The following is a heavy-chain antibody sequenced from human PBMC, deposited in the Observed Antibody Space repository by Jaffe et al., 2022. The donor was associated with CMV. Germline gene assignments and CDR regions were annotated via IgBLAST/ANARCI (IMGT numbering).Heavy chain of an antibody. D-gene: IGHD6-19*01. CDR3: ARRDESVAGTLVDY. J-gene: IGHJ4*02. Sequence: QLQLQESGPGLVKPSETLSLTCTVSGGSISSSSYYWGWIRQPPGKGLEWIGSIYYSGSTYYNPSLKSRVTISVDTSKNQFSLKLSSVTAADTAVYYCARRDESVAGTLVDYWGQGTLVTVSS. V-gene: IGHV4-39*01. CDR2: IYYSGST. CDR1: GGSISSSSYY.